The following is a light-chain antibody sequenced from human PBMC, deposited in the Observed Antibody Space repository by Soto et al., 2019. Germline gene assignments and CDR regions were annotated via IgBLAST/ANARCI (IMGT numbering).Light chain of an antibody. CDR2: KAS. Sequence: IQMTQSPSTLSASVGDTVTITCRASQSISNWVAWYQQKPGKAPKLPIYKASNLESGVPSRFSGSESGTQFTLTIIHLQPDDFASYFCQLYSSYSSWTVGQGTKV. CDR1: QSISNW. J-gene: IGKJ1*01. V-gene: IGKV1-5*03. CDR3: QLYSSYSSWT.